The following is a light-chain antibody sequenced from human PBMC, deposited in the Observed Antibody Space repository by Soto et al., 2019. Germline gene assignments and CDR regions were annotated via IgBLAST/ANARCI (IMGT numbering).Light chain of an antibody. V-gene: IGKV3-15*01. CDR3: QQSNNWPWT. CDR1: QSVSSN. CDR2: DAS. J-gene: IGKJ1*01. Sequence: EIVMTQSPATLSVSPGERATLSCRASQSVSSNLAWYQQKPGQAPRLLIYDASTRATGIPARFSGSGSGTEFTLTISSLQSEDFAVYYCQQSNNWPWTCGQGTKGDIK.